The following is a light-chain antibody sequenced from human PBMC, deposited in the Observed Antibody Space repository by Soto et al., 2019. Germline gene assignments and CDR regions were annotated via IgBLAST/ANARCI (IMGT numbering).Light chain of an antibody. CDR2: PAS. Sequence: DIKMTQSPSSLSASVGDRVTITCRASQNIGSFLNWYHQKAGKAPRLLIYPASSLQSGVPSRFSGSGSGTDFALTISGLQPEDFGTYYCQQSNDDPGFGPGTKVDIQ. CDR3: QQSNDDPG. J-gene: IGKJ3*01. V-gene: IGKV1-39*01. CDR1: QNIGSF.